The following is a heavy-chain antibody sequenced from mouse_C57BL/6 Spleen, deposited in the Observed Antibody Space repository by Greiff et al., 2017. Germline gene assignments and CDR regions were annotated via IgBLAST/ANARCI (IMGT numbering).Heavy chain of an antibody. V-gene: IGHV1-26*01. Sequence: EVQLQQSGPELVKPGASVKISCKASGYTFTDYYMNWVKQSHGKSLEWIGDINPNNGGTSYNQKFKGKATLTVDKSSSTAYMELRSLISEDSAVYYCARDYYGSRGYFDVWGTGTTVTVSS. J-gene: IGHJ1*03. D-gene: IGHD1-1*01. CDR2: INPNNGGT. CDR1: GYTFTDYY. CDR3: ARDYYGSRGYFDV.